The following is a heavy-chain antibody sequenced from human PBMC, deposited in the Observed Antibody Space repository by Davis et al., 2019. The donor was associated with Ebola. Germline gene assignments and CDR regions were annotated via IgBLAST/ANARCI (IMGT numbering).Heavy chain of an antibody. CDR1: GLSVSSNH. CDR2: IYRGGPT. J-gene: IGHJ4*02. Sequence: PGGSLRLSCAASGLSVSSNHMSWVRRAPGKGLEWVSVIYRGGPTHYADSVKGRFTISRDNSKNTLYLQMNSLRAEDTAVYYCARDGYYYDSSGYGSLRFDYWGQGTLVTVSS. V-gene: IGHV3-66*02. D-gene: IGHD3-22*01. CDR3: ARDGYYYDSSGYGSLRFDY.